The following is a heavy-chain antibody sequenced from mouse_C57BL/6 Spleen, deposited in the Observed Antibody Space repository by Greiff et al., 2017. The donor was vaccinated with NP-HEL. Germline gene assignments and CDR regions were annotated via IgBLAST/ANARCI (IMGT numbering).Heavy chain of an antibody. CDR2: IDPENGDT. J-gene: IGHJ3*01. CDR3: TFSYDYDPFAY. V-gene: IGHV14-4*01. CDR1: GFNIKDDY. Sequence: VQLQQSGAELVRPGASVKLSCTASGFNIKDDYMHWVKQRPEQGLEWIGWIDPENGDTEYASKFQGKATITADTSSNTAYLQLSSLTSEDTAVYYCTFSYDYDPFAYWGQGTLVTVSA. D-gene: IGHD2-4*01.